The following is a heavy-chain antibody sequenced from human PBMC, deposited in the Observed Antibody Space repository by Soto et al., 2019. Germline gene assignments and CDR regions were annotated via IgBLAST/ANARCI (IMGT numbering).Heavy chain of an antibody. Sequence: QVQLVQSGAEEKKPGASVKVSCKASGYTFTGYAMHWVRQAPGQRLEWMGWINAGNGNTKYSQKFQGRVTITRDTSASTAYMELASLRSEDTAVYYCARPVAVAADFDYWGQGPLVTVSS. J-gene: IGHJ4*02. CDR1: GYTFTGYA. V-gene: IGHV1-3*05. CDR3: ARPVAVAADFDY. CDR2: INAGNGNT. D-gene: IGHD6-19*01.